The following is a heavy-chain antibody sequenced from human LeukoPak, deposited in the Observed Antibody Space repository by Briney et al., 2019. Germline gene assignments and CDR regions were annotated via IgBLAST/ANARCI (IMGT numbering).Heavy chain of an antibody. CDR1: GGSISSGSYY. CDR3: ARRPMVRGALFPWYMDV. D-gene: IGHD3-10*01. Sequence: SETLSLTCTVSGGSISSGSYYWSWIRQPPGKGQEWIGYIYYSGSTNYNPSLKSRVTISVDTSKNQFSLKLSSVTAADTAVYYCARRPMVRGALFPWYMDVWGKGTTVTVSS. J-gene: IGHJ6*03. V-gene: IGHV4-61*01. CDR2: IYYSGST.